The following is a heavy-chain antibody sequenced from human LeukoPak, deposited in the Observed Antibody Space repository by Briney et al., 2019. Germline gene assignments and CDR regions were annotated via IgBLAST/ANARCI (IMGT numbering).Heavy chain of an antibody. Sequence: PSETLSLTCTVSGGSISSYYWSWIRQPPGKGLEWIGYIYYSGSTYYNPSLRSRVTISVDTSKNQFSLKLSSVTAADTAVYYCARSSEGPYYYDSSGFSYYYYYMDVWGKGTTVTISS. CDR2: IYYSGST. CDR1: GGSISSYY. CDR3: ARSSEGPYYYDSSGFSYYYYYMDV. D-gene: IGHD3-22*01. V-gene: IGHV4-59*01. J-gene: IGHJ6*03.